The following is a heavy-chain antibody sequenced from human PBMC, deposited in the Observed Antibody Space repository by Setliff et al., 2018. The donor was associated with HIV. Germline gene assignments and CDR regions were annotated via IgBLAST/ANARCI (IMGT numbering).Heavy chain of an antibody. J-gene: IGHJ4*02. V-gene: IGHV3-9*01. Sequence: SLRLSCTASGFTIEYNAMYWVRQVPGKGLEWVSGISWNSGSMGYADSVKGRFTISRDNAKNSLYLQMNSLRPEDTALYYCAKGVGRSSSSAARFDYWGQGALVTVSS. CDR1: GFTIEYNA. CDR3: AKGVGRSSSSAARFDY. CDR2: ISWNSGSM. D-gene: IGHD6-6*01.